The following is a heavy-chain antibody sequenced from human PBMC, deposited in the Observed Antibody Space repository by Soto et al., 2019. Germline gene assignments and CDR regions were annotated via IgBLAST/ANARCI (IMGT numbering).Heavy chain of an antibody. J-gene: IGHJ4*03. CDR3: AKDLGDRLGYFGS. Sequence: VASLKGSWKTSGHGFIDYYIHWVRQAPGRGLEWIGWVNPDTGASNFAQNFRDRVILARDTSIDTNYMDLRRLTSDDTAVYYCAKDLGDRLGYFGSWGQGTLVTVSS. V-gene: IGHV1-2*02. CDR2: VNPDTGAS. CDR1: GHGFIDYY. D-gene: IGHD7-27*01.